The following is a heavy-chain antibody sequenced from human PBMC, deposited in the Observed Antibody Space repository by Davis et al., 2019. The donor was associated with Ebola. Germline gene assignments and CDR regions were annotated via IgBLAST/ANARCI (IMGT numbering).Heavy chain of an antibody. Sequence: ASVKVSCKASGYTFTAYNIHWVRQAPGQGLEWMGWINPNSGGTNYAQKFHGRVTMTWDTSITTAYMELTRLRSDDTAVFYCARVRAIAAYYYYYYYMDVWGKGTTVTVSS. CDR2: INPNSGGT. D-gene: IGHD6-13*01. CDR1: GYTFTAYN. CDR3: ARVRAIAAYYYYYYYMDV. J-gene: IGHJ6*03. V-gene: IGHV1-2*02.